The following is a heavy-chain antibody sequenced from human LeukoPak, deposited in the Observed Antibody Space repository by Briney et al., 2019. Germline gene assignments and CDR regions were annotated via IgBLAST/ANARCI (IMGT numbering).Heavy chain of an antibody. CDR1: GFIFSNYA. V-gene: IGHV3-23*01. Sequence: GGSLRLSCAASGFIFSNYAMSWVRQAPGKGLEWVSAMYTGGTTYYADSVQGRFTISRDTSKNTLYLHMNILRADDTAVYYCAKDEATSGGGLASWGQGTLVTVSS. J-gene: IGHJ4*02. CDR2: MYTGGTT. CDR3: AKDEATSGGGLAS. D-gene: IGHD3-16*01.